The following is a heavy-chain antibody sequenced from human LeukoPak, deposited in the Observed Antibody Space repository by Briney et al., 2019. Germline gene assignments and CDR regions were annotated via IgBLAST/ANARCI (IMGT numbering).Heavy chain of an antibody. V-gene: IGHV3-23*01. CDR3: ARLIVVVPAAAFDY. J-gene: IGHJ4*02. CDR2: IIGSGSST. D-gene: IGHD2-2*01. CDR1: GFTFSSYA. Sequence: GGSLRLSCAASGFTFSSYAMSWVRQAPGKGLEWVSAIIGSGSSTYYADSVKGRFTISRDNAKNSLYLQMNSLRAEDTAVYYCARLIVVVPAAAFDYWGQGTLVTVSS.